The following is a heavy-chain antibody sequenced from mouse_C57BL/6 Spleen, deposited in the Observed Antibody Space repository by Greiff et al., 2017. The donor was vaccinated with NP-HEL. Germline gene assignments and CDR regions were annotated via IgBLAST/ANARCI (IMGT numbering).Heavy chain of an antibody. V-gene: IGHV5-17*01. J-gene: IGHJ4*01. CDR1: GFTFSDYG. D-gene: IGHD1-1*01. Sequence: EVKLVESGGGLVKPGGSLKLSCAASGFTFSDYGMHWVRQAPEKGLEWVAYISSGSSTIYYADTVKGRFTISRDNAKNTLFLQMTSLRSEDTAMYDCARGTTVVAHYAMDYWGQGTSVTVSS. CDR3: ARGTTVVAHYAMDY. CDR2: ISSGSSTI.